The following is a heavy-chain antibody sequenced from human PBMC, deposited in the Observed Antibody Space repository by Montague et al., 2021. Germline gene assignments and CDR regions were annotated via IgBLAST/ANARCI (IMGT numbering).Heavy chain of an antibody. Sequence: SETLSLTCTVSGGYIRSSIYYWAWLRQPPGKGLEWIGCFNYSGNXYYNPAIRNRVIMSVDTSKNPFSLNLTSVTAADTALYYCAPLRGLAAPWGQGTLVTVSP. CDR2: FNYSGNX. CDR3: APLRGLAAP. J-gene: IGHJ5*02. V-gene: IGHV4-39*01. CDR1: GGYIRSSIYY. D-gene: IGHD6-13*01.